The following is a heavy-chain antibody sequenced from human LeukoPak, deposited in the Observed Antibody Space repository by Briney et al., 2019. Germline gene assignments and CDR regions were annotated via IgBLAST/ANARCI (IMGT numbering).Heavy chain of an antibody. J-gene: IGHJ4*02. D-gene: IGHD3-22*01. V-gene: IGHV1-69*04. CDR2: IIPILGIA. Sequence: SVKVSCKASGGTFSSYAISWARQAPGQGLEWMGRIIPILGIANYAQKFQARVTINADKSTSTAYMELSSLRSEDTAVYYCARIGDSSGYGSERFDYWGQGTLVTVCS. CDR3: ARIGDSSGYGSERFDY. CDR1: GGTFSSYA.